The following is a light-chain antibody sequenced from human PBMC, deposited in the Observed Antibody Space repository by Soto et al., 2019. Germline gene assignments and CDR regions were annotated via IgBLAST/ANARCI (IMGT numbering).Light chain of an antibody. CDR3: SSYTTSNTRQIV. CDR2: DVS. CDR1: SSDVGGYNY. J-gene: IGLJ1*01. V-gene: IGLV2-14*01. Sequence: QSGLTQPASVSGSPGQSITISCTGTSSDVGGYNYVSWYQQHPGKAPKFIIYDVSNRPSGVSNRFSGSKSGNTASLTISGLQAEDEADYYCSSYTTSNTRQIVFGTGTKVTVL.